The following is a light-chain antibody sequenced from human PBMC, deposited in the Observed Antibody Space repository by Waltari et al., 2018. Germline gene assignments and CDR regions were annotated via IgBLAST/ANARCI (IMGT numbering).Light chain of an antibody. CDR2: DVN. CDR1: RSDVGGYDY. Sequence: QSALSQPASVSGSPGQSITISCTGARSDVGGYDYVSWYQQHPGKAPKLIIRDVNNRPSGVSNRFSGSKSGNTASLTISGLQAEDEADYYCSSYSTSSSLILFGEGTKVTVL. CDR3: SSYSTSSSLIL. J-gene: IGLJ2*01. V-gene: IGLV2-14*03.